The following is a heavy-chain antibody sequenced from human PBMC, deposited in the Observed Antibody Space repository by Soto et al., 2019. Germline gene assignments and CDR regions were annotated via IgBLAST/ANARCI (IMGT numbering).Heavy chain of an antibody. CDR2: IHWNDDK. CDR1: GFSLSTSGVG. CDR3: SHRRALRSFDL. V-gene: IGHV2-5*01. Sequence: SGPTLVNPKQTLTLTCTLSGFSLSTSGVGVGWIRQPPGKATEWLALIHWNDDKRYRPSLKSSLTITNDTSKNQVVLTMTNMDPVDTATYYCSHRRALRSFDLWGPGTMVNVSS. D-gene: IGHD3-3*01. J-gene: IGHJ3*01.